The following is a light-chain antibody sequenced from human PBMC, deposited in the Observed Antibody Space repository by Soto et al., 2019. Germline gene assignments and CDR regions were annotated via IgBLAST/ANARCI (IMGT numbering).Light chain of an antibody. J-gene: IGKJ4*01. CDR2: DAS. V-gene: IGKV3-11*01. CDR3: QQRSNWPPLT. Sequence: EIVLRQSPVTQSLSPGERATLSCRASQSVGSYLAWYQQKPGQAPRLLIYDASNRATGIPTRFSGSGSGTDFTLTINSLEPEDFAVYYCQQRSNWPPLTFGGGTKVEIK. CDR1: QSVGSY.